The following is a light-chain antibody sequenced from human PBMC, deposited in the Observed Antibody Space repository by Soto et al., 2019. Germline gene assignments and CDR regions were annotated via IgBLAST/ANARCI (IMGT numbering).Light chain of an antibody. CDR2: SND. CDR3: ATWDDRLNGPV. J-gene: IGLJ3*02. V-gene: IGLV1-44*01. CDR1: SSNIGSNI. Sequence: QSVLTQPPSASGTPGQRVTISCSGSSSNIGSNIVNWYQQLPGTAPKLLIHSNDQRPSGVPDRFSGSKSGTSASLAISGLQSEDEADYYCATWDDRLNGPVFGGGTKLTVL.